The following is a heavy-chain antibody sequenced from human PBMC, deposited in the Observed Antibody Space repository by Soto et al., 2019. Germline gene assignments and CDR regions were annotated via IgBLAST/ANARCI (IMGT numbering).Heavy chain of an antibody. Sequence: SETLSLTCAVSSGSISSDRWWSWVRQPPGQGLEWIAEIYRSGDTKYNLSLKTRVTISVDRSKNQFSLRLSSVTAADTAIYYCASSWNGDDFDYWGPGILVTVSS. D-gene: IGHD1-1*01. CDR1: SGSISSDRW. CDR3: ASSWNGDDFDY. V-gene: IGHV4-4*02. CDR2: IYRSGDT. J-gene: IGHJ4*01.